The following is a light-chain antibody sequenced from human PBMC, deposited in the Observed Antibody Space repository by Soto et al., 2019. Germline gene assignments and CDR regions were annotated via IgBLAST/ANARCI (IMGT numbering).Light chain of an antibody. V-gene: IGKV3-11*01. Sequence: EIVLTQSPASLALSPGERATLSCRASLSVSGYLAWYQQSPNQAPRLLIHGTSNRATGIPARFSGEGSGTDFTLTISSLEPEDSAVYYCQHRANFGQGTRLEIK. CDR3: QHRAN. CDR2: GTS. J-gene: IGKJ5*01. CDR1: LSVSGY.